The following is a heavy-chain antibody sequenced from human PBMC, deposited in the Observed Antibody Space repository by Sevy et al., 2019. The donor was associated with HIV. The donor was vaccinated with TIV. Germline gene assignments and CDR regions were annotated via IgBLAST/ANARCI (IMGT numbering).Heavy chain of an antibody. D-gene: IGHD1-26*01. V-gene: IGHV4-59*08. CDR3: AGENAWGRGYS. J-gene: IGHJ4*02. CDR1: GGSITSLY. Sequence: SETLSLTCTVSGGSITSLYWNWIRQPPGKGLEWIGNIYYKGHINYNPSLKSRFTLSLDTSKNQFSLRLSSVTAADTAMYYCAGENAWGRGYSWGQGTLVTVSS. CDR2: IYYKGHI.